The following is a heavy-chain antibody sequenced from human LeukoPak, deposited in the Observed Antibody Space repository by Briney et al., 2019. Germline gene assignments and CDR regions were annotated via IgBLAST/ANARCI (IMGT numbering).Heavy chain of an antibody. CDR2: INPNSGGT. Sequence: ASVKVSCKPSVYTFTVYYIQWVRQAPTQGLEWMWWINPNSGGTNYAQKFQGRVTMTRDTSISTAYMELSRLRSDDTAVDYCAREWGDIVDRSGYYYAPWDYWGQGTLVTVSS. CDR3: AREWGDIVDRSGYYYAPWDY. J-gene: IGHJ4*02. V-gene: IGHV1-2*02. D-gene: IGHD3-22*01. CDR1: VYTFTVYY.